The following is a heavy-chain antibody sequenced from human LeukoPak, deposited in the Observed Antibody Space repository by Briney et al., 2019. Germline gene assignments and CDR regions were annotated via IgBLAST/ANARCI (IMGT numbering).Heavy chain of an antibody. V-gene: IGHV3-30*18. J-gene: IGHJ4*02. Sequence: QAGGSLRLSCAASGFTFSSYGMHWVRRAPGKGLEWVAVISYDGSNKYYADSVKGRFTISRDNSKNTLYLQMNSLRAEDTAVYYCAKAQDYYYDSSYFDYWGQGTLVTVSS. CDR2: ISYDGSNK. D-gene: IGHD3-22*01. CDR3: AKAQDYYYDSSYFDY. CDR1: GFTFSSYG.